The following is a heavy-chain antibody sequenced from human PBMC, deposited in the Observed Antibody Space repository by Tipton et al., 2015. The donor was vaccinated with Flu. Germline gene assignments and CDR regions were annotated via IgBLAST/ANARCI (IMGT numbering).Heavy chain of an antibody. Sequence: TLSLTCTVSGDSISSYYWSWIRQPPGKGLEWIGYSHYSGSTNYSPSLKSRVTISVDTSKTHLSLKLSSVTAVDTAVYYCARHRRPSSLDFDDWGQGSLVIVSS. D-gene: IGHD6-13*01. J-gene: IGHJ4*02. V-gene: IGHV4-59*08. CDR2: SHYSGST. CDR1: GDSISSYY. CDR3: ARHRRPSSLDFDD.